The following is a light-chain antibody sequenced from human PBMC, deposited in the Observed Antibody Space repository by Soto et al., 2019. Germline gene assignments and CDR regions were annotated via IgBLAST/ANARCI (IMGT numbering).Light chain of an antibody. CDR3: QQYNSFSRT. CDR2: DVS. CDR1: QSIGSW. J-gene: IGKJ1*01. Sequence: DIPMTQSPSTLSASIGDRVTITCRASQSIGSWLAWYQQKPGKAPKLLIYDVSSLQSGVPSSFSGSGSGTEFTLTISSLQPDDFATYYCQQYNSFSRTFGQGTKVDIK. V-gene: IGKV1-5*01.